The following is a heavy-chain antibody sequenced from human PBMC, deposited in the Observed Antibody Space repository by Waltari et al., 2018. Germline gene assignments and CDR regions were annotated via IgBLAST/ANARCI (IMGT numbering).Heavy chain of an antibody. CDR3: ARGPLVRGANSLDP. CDR2: IYTSGST. D-gene: IGHD3-10*01. V-gene: IGHV4-4*07. CDR1: GSSISSSY. J-gene: IGHJ5*02. Sequence: QMQLQQSAPGLVKPSETLSLTCTVPGSSISSSYWTWIRQPAGKGLEWIGRIYTSGSTDYNPSLKSRVTMSVDTSKNQFSLKLSSVTAADTAVYYCARGPLVRGANSLDPWGQGTLVTVSS.